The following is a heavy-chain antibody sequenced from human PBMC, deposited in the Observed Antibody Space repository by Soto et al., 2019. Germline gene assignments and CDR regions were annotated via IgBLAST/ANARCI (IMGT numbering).Heavy chain of an antibody. D-gene: IGHD3-16*01. CDR1: GFTFSTYN. V-gene: IGHV3-30*04. J-gene: IGHJ4*02. Sequence: QVQLVESGGGVVQPGGSLRLSCAASGFTFSTYNMYWVRQAPGKGLEWVAIISSDGRYKYYADSVKGRCTSSRDNSNNTVFLQVDRLSVEDTAVFYCVSQVGVDSWGQGTLVTVSS. CDR3: VSQVGVDS. CDR2: ISSDGRYK.